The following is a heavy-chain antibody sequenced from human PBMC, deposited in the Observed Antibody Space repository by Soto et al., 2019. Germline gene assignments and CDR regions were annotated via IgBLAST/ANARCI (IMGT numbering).Heavy chain of an antibody. J-gene: IGHJ6*02. V-gene: IGHV3-66*04. Sequence: GGSLRLSCAASGFTVSSNYMSWVRQAPGKGLEWVSVIYSGGSTYYADSVKGRFTISRDNSKDTLYLQMNSLRAEDTAVYYCARLPNPYYGMDVWGQGTTVTVSS. CDR2: IYSGGST. CDR3: ARLPNPYYGMDV. CDR1: GFTVSSNY.